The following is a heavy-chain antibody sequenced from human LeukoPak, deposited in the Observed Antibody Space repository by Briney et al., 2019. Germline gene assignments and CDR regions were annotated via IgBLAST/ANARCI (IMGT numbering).Heavy chain of an antibody. CDR2: IYYSGST. V-gene: IGHV4-39*07. J-gene: IGHJ6*03. Sequence: PSETLSLTCTVSGGSLSSSSYYWGWIRQPPGKGLEWIGSIYYSGSTYYNPSLKSRVTISVDASKNQFSLKLSSVTAADTAVYYCARVAAVPAAKGYNYMDVWGKGTTVTISS. CDR1: GGSLSSSSYY. CDR3: ARVAAVPAAKGYNYMDV. D-gene: IGHD2-2*01.